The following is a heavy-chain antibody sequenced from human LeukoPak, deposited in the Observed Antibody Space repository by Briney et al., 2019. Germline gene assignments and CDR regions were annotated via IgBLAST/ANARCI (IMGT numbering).Heavy chain of an antibody. CDR1: GGSISSGGYY. CDR2: IYYSGST. J-gene: IGHJ3*02. D-gene: IGHD4-17*01. Sequence: PSETLSLTCTVSGGSISSGGYYWSWIRQHPGKGLEWIGYIYYSGSTYYNPSLKSRVTISVDTSKNQFSLKLSSVTAADTAVYYCARGTVTHDAFDIWGQGTMVTVSS. V-gene: IGHV4-31*03. CDR3: ARGTVTHDAFDI.